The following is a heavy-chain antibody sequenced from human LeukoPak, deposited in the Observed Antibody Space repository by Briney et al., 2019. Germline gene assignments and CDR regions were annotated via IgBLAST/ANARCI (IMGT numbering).Heavy chain of an antibody. Sequence: GGSLRLSCAASGFTFTTYSMYWVRQAPGKGLEWVSAISGGGDYIYYADSVKGRLTISRDNSKSTLYLQMNSLRAEDTAVYYCAKAISGSYYFDYWGQGTLVTVSS. CDR2: ISGGGDYI. J-gene: IGHJ4*02. V-gene: IGHV3-23*01. D-gene: IGHD3-22*01. CDR1: GFTFTTYS. CDR3: AKAISGSYYFDY.